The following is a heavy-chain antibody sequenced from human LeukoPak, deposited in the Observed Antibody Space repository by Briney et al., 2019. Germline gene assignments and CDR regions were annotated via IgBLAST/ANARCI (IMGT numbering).Heavy chain of an antibody. D-gene: IGHD3-22*01. J-gene: IGHJ5*02. CDR3: AREGSYLNSGGSYYLHWLDP. Sequence: GGSLRLSCAASGFTFSRYWMHWVRQAPGKGLEWVSYSDTEGSMTSYADSVKGRFTISRDNAKNTLYLEMHSLRVEDTAIYYCAREGSYLNSGGSYYLHWLDPWGQGTLVTVSS. CDR1: GFTFSRYW. V-gene: IGHV3-74*01. CDR2: SDTEGSMT.